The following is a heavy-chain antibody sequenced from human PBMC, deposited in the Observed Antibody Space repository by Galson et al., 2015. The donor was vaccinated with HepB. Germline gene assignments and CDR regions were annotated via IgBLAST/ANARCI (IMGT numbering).Heavy chain of an antibody. D-gene: IGHD3-10*01. J-gene: IGHJ5*02. CDR1: GFIFSNYW. V-gene: IGHV3-7*03. Sequence: SLRLSCAASGFIFSNYWMSWVRQAPGKGLEWVANIKGDGSKKSYADSVKGRFVISRDNAKNSVYLQMNGLRAEDTAVYFCARDLNYMESWGQGTLVTVSS. CDR2: IKGDGSKK. CDR3: ARDLNYMES.